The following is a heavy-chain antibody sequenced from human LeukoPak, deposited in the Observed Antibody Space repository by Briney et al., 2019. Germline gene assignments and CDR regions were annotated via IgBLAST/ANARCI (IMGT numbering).Heavy chain of an antibody. CDR3: AREFGVVVVPAAISAFDI. Sequence: ASVKVSCKASGYTFTGYYMHWVRQAPGQGLEWMGWINPNSGGTNYAQKFQGRVTMTRDTSISTAYMELSRLRSDDTAVYYCAREFGVVVVPAAISAFDIWGQGTMVTVSS. CDR2: INPNSGGT. J-gene: IGHJ3*02. D-gene: IGHD2-2*01. CDR1: GYTFTGYY. V-gene: IGHV1-2*02.